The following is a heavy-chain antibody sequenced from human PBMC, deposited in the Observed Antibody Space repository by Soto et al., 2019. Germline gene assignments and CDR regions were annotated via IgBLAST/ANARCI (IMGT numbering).Heavy chain of an antibody. CDR3: ASCYDSSGYYSRYYYYGMDV. Sequence: SETLSLTCTVSGGSISSGGYYWSWIRQHPGKGLEWIGYIYHSGSTYYNPSLKSRVTISVDTSKNQFSLKLSSVTAADTAVYYCASCYDSSGYYSRYYYYGMDVWGQGTTVTVSS. V-gene: IGHV4-31*03. CDR1: GGSISSGGYY. D-gene: IGHD3-22*01. J-gene: IGHJ6*02. CDR2: IYHSGST.